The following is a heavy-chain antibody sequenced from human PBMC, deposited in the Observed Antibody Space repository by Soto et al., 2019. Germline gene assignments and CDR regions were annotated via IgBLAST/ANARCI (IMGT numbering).Heavy chain of an antibody. V-gene: IGHV1-24*01. J-gene: IGHJ3*02. CDR2: FDPEDGET. Sequence: ASVKVSCKVSGYTLTDLSMQWVRQAPGKGLEWTGGFDPEDGETIYAQKFQGRVTMTADTATDTAYMELRSLRSDDTAVYYCARVQLERPDAFDIWGQGTMVTVSS. CDR1: GYTLTDLS. CDR3: ARVQLERPDAFDI. D-gene: IGHD1-1*01.